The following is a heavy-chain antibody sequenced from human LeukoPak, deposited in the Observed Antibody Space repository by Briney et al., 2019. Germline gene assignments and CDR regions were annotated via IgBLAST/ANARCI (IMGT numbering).Heavy chain of an antibody. CDR3: AKGTIFGVVGPFDY. CDR1: GFTVSSNY. J-gene: IGHJ4*02. Sequence: GGSLRLSCAASGFTVSSNYMRWVRQAPGRGLEWVPGYSWNSGSISYADSVKGRFTISRDNAKNSLYLQMNSLRAEDMALYYCAKGTIFGVVGPFDYWGQGTLVTVSS. CDR2: YSWNSGSI. V-gene: IGHV3-9*03. D-gene: IGHD3-3*01.